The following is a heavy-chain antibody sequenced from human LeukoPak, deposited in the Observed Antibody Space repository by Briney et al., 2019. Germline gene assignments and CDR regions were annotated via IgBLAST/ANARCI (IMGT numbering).Heavy chain of an antibody. Sequence: SETLSHTCTVSGGSISSYYWSWIRQPPGKGLEWIGYIYYSGSTNYNPSLKSRVTISVDTSKNQFPLKLSSVTAADTAVYYCARHTTVVTPLDYWGQGTLVTVSS. CDR1: GGSISSYY. V-gene: IGHV4-59*01. D-gene: IGHD4-17*01. CDR2: IYYSGST. J-gene: IGHJ4*02. CDR3: ARHTTVVTPLDY.